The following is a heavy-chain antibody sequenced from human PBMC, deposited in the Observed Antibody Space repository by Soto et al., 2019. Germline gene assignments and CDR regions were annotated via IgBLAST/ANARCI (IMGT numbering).Heavy chain of an antibody. CDR1: GYTFSDYF. CDR3: ARDSGIPGRYWYFGL. CDR2: INPKRGGT. Sequence: QVQLVQSGAEVKKPGASVKVSCTTYGYTFSDYFLHWVRQAPGQGPEWMGFINPKRGGTEYAPKFQVRVTMTRDTSSSTVSMYLSGLTSDDTAIYYCARDSGIPGRYWYFGLWGRGTLVTVSS. V-gene: IGHV1-2*02. J-gene: IGHJ2*01. D-gene: IGHD2-21*01.